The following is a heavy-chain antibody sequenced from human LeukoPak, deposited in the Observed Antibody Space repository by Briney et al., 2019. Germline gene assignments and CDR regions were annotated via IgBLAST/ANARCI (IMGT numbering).Heavy chain of an antibody. CDR3: ARVLPQGPYYYHGMDV. V-gene: IGHV1-18*01. D-gene: IGHD3-10*01. CDR2: ISTYNGNT. J-gene: IGHJ6*02. CDR1: SYTFTSYG. Sequence: ASVKVSCKASSYTFTSYGITWVRQAPGQGLEWMGWISTYNGNTNYEQNLQDRVTMTTDTSTSTAYMELRSLTFDDTAVYYCARVLPQGPYYYHGMDVWGQGTTVTVSS.